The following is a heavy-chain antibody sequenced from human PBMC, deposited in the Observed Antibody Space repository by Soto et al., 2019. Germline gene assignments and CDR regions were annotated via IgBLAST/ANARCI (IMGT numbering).Heavy chain of an antibody. Sequence: ASVKVSCKASGYTFTSYGISWVRQAPGQGLEWMGWIGAYNGNTNYAQKLQGRVTMTTDTSTSTAYMELRSLRSDDTAVYYCARAQHPNDAFDIWGQGTMVTVSS. CDR3: ARAQHPNDAFDI. V-gene: IGHV1-18*01. CDR2: IGAYNGNT. J-gene: IGHJ3*02. CDR1: GYTFTSYG.